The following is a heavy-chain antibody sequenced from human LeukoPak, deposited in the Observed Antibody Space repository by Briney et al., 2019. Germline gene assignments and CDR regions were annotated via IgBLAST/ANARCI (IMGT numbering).Heavy chain of an antibody. J-gene: IGHJ4*02. CDR1: GYSFTNYW. CDR3: ARLVLVRGVIKYYFDY. V-gene: IGHV5-51*01. CDR2: IYPTDSDT. Sequence: GESLKISCKGSGYSFTNYWIGWVRQMPGKGLEWMGIIYPTDSDTRYSPSFQGQVTISADKSITTAYLQWSSLKASDTAMYYCARLVLVRGVIKYYFDYWGQGTLVTVSS. D-gene: IGHD3-10*01.